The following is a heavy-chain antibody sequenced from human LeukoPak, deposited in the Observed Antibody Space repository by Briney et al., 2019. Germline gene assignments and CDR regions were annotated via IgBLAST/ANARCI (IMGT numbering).Heavy chain of an antibody. V-gene: IGHV5-51*01. CDR3: ARGSGSYHTAYMN. CDR2: IYPGDSDT. Sequence: GESLKISCKGSGYSFTSYWTGWVRQMPGKGLEWMGIIYPGDSDTRYSPSFQGRVTISADKSLSTAYLQWSSLKASDTAMYYCARGSGSYHTAYMNWGQGSPVTVSS. D-gene: IGHD1-26*01. CDR1: GYSFTSYW. J-gene: IGHJ4*02.